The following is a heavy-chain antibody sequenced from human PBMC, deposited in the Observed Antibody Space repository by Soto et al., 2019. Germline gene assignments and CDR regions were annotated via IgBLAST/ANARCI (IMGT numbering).Heavy chain of an antibody. CDR3: ARGEGIAASNYYYYYMDV. J-gene: IGHJ6*03. D-gene: IGHD6-13*01. CDR2: ITGTGGST. V-gene: IGHV3-23*01. CDR1: GFTFSNYA. Sequence: GGSLRLSCAASGFTFSNYAMGWVRQAPGKGLDWVSAITGTGGSTYYADSVKGRFTISRDNSKNSLYLQMNSLRAEDTAVYYCARGEGIAASNYYYYYMDVWGKGTTVTVSS.